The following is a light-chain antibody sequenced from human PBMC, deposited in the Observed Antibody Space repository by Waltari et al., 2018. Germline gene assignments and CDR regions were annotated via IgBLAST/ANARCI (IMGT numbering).Light chain of an antibody. J-gene: IGKJ1*01. CDR3: QQSYSSPLT. CDR2: SAS. CDR1: QTVNIF. Sequence: DIQMTQSPSSLSASVGDRVAITCRASQTVNIFLNWYQQTPGNAPKLLIYSASSLQSGAPSRFSGSGFGTNFTLTIGSLQPEDFTTYYCQQSYSSPLTFGQGTKVEIK. V-gene: IGKV1-39*01.